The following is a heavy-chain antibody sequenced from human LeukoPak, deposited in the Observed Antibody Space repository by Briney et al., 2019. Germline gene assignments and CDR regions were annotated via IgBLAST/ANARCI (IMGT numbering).Heavy chain of an antibody. D-gene: IGHD4-11*01. V-gene: IGHV1-2*02. Sequence: GASVKVSCKASGYTFTGYYMHWVRQAPGQGLEWMGWINPNSGGTNYAQKFQGRVTMTRDTSTTTVYMELSSLRSEDTAVYYRASEATVTTDYYGMDVWGQGTTVTVSS. J-gene: IGHJ6*02. CDR3: ASEATVTTDYYGMDV. CDR2: INPNSGGT. CDR1: GYTFTGYY.